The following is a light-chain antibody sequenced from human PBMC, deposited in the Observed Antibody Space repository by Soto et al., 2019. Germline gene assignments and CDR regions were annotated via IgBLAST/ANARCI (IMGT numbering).Light chain of an antibody. Sequence: EIVLTQSPATLSLSPGERAALSCRASQSVISYLAWYQQKPGQAPRLLIYDAFNRATGIPARFSGSGSGKDFNLTISILEPEDFEDYYCQQRRHWPVTFGGGTKVDIK. V-gene: IGKV3-11*01. CDR2: DAF. CDR3: QQRRHWPVT. CDR1: QSVISY. J-gene: IGKJ4*01.